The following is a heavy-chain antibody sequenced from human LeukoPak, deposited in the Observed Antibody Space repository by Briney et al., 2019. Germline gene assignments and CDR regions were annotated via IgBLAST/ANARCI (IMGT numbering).Heavy chain of an antibody. CDR2: ISYDGSNK. CDR1: GFTLSSFA. Sequence: WGGLRLSSAAPGFTLSSFAMHWGRPGPGKGVGGGGGISYDGSNKYYADSVKGRFTISRDNSKNTLYLQMNSLRAEDTAVYYCARPSRSTSLNYFDYWGQGTLVTVSS. J-gene: IGHJ4*02. V-gene: IGHV3-30-3*01. CDR3: ARPSRSTSLNYFDY.